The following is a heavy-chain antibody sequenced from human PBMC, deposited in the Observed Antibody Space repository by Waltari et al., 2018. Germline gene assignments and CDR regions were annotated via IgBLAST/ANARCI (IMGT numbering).Heavy chain of an antibody. Sequence: EVRLIQSGGGLVQPGGSLRRSCVSSAFTFSDSWRHWVRQSPGKGLEWVERIIGDGSSIASADSVKGRFTISRDNARNTLFLQMNSLRVEDTAVYFCVRDPQATATTTWFDSWGQGRLVTVSS. J-gene: IGHJ5*01. V-gene: IGHV3-74*01. CDR3: VRDPQATATTTWFDS. CDR1: AFTFSDSW. D-gene: IGHD4-17*01. CDR2: IIGDGSSI.